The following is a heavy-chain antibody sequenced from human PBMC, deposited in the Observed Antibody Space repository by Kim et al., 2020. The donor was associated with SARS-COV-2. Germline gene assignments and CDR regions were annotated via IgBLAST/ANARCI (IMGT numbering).Heavy chain of an antibody. CDR1: GGSISSGDYY. V-gene: IGHV4-30-4*01. CDR2: IYYSGST. J-gene: IGHJ6*03. Sequence: SETLSLTCIVSGGSISSGDYYWSWIRQPPGKGLEWIGYIYYSGSTYYNPSLKSRVTISVDTSKNQFSLKLSSVTAADTAVYYCAGDYGDHEGRDYYMDVWGKGTTVTVSS. CDR3: AGDYGDHEGRDYYMDV. D-gene: IGHD4-17*01.